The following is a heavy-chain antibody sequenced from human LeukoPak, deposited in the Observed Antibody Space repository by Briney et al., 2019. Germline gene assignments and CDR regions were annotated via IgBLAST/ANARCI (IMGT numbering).Heavy chain of an antibody. D-gene: IGHD3-3*01. CDR3: ARRTTIFGVGYYMDV. V-gene: IGHV3-48*01. CDR1: GFTFSSYS. Sequence: PGGSLRLSCAASGFTFSSYSMNWVRQAPAKGLEWVSYISDSGTTIYYADSVKGGFTISRSSAWSSLYLQMSSLRAEDTAVYYCARRTTIFGVGYYMDVWGKGTTVTVSS. J-gene: IGHJ6*03. CDR2: ISDSGTTI.